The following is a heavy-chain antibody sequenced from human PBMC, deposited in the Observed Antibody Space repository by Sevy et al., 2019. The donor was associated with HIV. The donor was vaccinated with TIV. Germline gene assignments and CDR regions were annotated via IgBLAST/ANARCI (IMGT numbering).Heavy chain of an antibody. CDR1: GYSFTTSW. CDR2: IFPADSDT. D-gene: IGHD1-26*01. J-gene: IGHJ6*02. CDR3: ARARGIPDFYYGMDL. V-gene: IGHV5-51*01. Sequence: GESLKISCKASGYSFTTSWIGWVRQMPGEGLEWMGIIFPADSDTRYSPYCQGQVTIQPDNSFSTVYLNWSRLKASETSMYYRARARGIPDFYYGMDLWGQGTTVTVSS.